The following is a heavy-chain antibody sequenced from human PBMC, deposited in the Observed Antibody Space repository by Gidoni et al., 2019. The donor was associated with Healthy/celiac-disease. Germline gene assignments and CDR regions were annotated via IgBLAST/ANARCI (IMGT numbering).Heavy chain of an antibody. CDR2: ISAYNGNT. J-gene: IGHJ6*02. V-gene: IGHV1-18*01. CDR3: AVGIRDYYYYGMDV. Sequence: QVQLVQSGAAVKKPGASVKVSCEASGYTFTSYGISEVRQAPGQGLDWMGWISAYNGNTNYAQKLQGRVTMTTDTSTSTAYMELRSLRSDDTAVYYCAVGIRDYYYYGMDVWGQGTTVTVSS. CDR1: GYTFTSYG. D-gene: IGHD6-13*01.